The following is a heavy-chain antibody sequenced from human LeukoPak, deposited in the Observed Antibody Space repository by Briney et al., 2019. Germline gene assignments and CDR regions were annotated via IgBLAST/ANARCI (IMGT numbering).Heavy chain of an antibody. V-gene: IGHV1-69*06. J-gene: IGHJ4*02. Sequence: SVKVSCKASGYTFTSYDINWVRQAPGQGLEWMGGIIPIFGTANYAQKFQGRVTITADKSTSTAYMELSSLRSEDTAVYYCARDQQWLEGGDYWGQGTQVTVSS. CDR2: IIPIFGTA. D-gene: IGHD6-19*01. CDR3: ARDQQWLEGGDY. CDR1: GYTFTSYD.